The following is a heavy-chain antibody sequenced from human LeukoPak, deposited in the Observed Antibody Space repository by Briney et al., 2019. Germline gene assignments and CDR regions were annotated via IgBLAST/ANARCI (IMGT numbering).Heavy chain of an antibody. Sequence: GASVKVSCKASGYTFTGYYMHWVRQAPGQGLEWMGGIIPIFGTANYAQKFQGRVTITTDESTSTAYMELSSLRSEDTAVYYCARALRFLEWLYAFDIWGQGTMVTVSS. CDR1: GYTFTGYY. J-gene: IGHJ3*02. D-gene: IGHD3-3*01. CDR2: IIPIFGTA. V-gene: IGHV1-69*05. CDR3: ARALRFLEWLYAFDI.